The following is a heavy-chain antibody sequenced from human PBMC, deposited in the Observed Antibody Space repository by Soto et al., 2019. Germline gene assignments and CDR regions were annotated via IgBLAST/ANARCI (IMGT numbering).Heavy chain of an antibody. D-gene: IGHD3-3*01. CDR2: IYYSGST. CDR1: GGSISSGGYY. J-gene: IGHJ5*02. V-gene: IGHV4-31*02. Sequence: KPSETLSLTCTVSGGSISSGGYYWSWIRQHPGKGLEWIGYIYYSGSTYYNLSLKSRVTISVDTSKNQFSLKLSSVTAADTAVYYCARATRDFWSGYYNGWFDPWGQGTLVTVSS. CDR3: ARATRDFWSGYYNGWFDP.